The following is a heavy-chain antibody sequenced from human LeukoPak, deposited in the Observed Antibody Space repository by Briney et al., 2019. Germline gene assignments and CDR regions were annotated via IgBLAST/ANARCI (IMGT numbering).Heavy chain of an antibody. CDR2: TYYRSKWYN. Sequence: SQTLSLTCAISGDSFSSNSAAWNWIRQSPSRGLEWLGRTYYRSKWYNDYAVAVKSRISINPDTSKNQFSLQLSSVTPEDTAVYYCARDPVGGFTIFDYWGQGTLVTVSS. J-gene: IGHJ4*02. D-gene: IGHD3-16*01. V-gene: IGHV6-1*01. CDR3: ARDPVGGFTIFDY. CDR1: GDSFSSNSAA.